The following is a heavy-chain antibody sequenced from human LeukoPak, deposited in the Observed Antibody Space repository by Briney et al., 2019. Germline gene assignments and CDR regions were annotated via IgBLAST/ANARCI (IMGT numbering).Heavy chain of an antibody. Sequence: GGSLRLSCAASGFTVSSNYMSWVRQAPGKGLEWVSVIYSGGSTYYADSVKGRFTISRDNSKNTLYLQMNSLRAEDTAVYYCARGGDGYNEGLDYWGQGTLVTVSP. D-gene: IGHD5-24*01. V-gene: IGHV3-66*01. CDR1: GFTVSSNY. CDR2: IYSGGST. J-gene: IGHJ4*02. CDR3: ARGGDGYNEGLDY.